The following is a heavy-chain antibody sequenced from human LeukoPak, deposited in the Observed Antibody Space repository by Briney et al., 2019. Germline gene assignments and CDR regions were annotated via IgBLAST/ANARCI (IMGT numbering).Heavy chain of an antibody. CDR1: GGTFSSYA. J-gene: IGHJ5*02. CDR2: IIPIFGTA. CDR3: ARGFRLSAIEDWFDP. D-gene: IGHD2-2*02. V-gene: IGHV1-69*13. Sequence: SVKVSCKASGGTFSSYAISWVRQAPGQGLEWMGGIIPIFGTANYAQKFQGRVTITADESTSTAYMELSSLRSEDTAVYYCARGFRLSAIEDWFDPWGQGTLVTVSS.